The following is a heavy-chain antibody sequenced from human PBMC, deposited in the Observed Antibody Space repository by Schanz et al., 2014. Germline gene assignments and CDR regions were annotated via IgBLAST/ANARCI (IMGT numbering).Heavy chain of an antibody. D-gene: IGHD1-1*01. Sequence: EVQLLESGGGLVRPGGSLRLSCAASGFTFSNYAMSWVRQAPGKGLEWVSAISGSGGSTYYADSVKGRFTISRDYSKNTLYLQMSSLRAEDTAIYYCARAHGNNWYGKGLDYWGQGTQVTVSS. CDR1: GFTFSNYA. J-gene: IGHJ4*02. V-gene: IGHV3-23*01. CDR2: ISGSGGST. CDR3: ARAHGNNWYGKGLDY.